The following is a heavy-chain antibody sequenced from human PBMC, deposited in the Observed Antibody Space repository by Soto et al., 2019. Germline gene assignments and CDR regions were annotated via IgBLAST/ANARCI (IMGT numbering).Heavy chain of an antibody. J-gene: IGHJ6*02. CDR3: AREASLTHYSYGDYYYYGMDV. Sequence: GASVKVSCKASGYTFTGYYMHWVRQAPGQGLEWMGWINPNSGGTNYAQKFQGWVTMTRDTSISTAYMELSRLRSDDTAVYYCAREASLTHYSYGDYYYYGMDVWGQGTTVTVSS. CDR1: GYTFTGYY. V-gene: IGHV1-2*04. D-gene: IGHD5-18*01. CDR2: INPNSGGT.